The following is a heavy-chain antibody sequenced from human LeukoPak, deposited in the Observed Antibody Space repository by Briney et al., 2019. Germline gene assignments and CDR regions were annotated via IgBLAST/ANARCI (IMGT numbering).Heavy chain of an antibody. J-gene: IGHJ4*02. Sequence: AASVKVSCKASGYTFSSYDINWVRQATGQGLEWMGWMNPDSGNTGYAQKFQGRVTMTRDMSTSTVYMELSSLRSEDTAVYYCARDPGRWLHIDYWGQGTLVTVSS. D-gene: IGHD5-24*01. CDR3: ARDPGRWLHIDY. V-gene: IGHV1-8*01. CDR2: MNPDSGNT. CDR1: GYTFSSYD.